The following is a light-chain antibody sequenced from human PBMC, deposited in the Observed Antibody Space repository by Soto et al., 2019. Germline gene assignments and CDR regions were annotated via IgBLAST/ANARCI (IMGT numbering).Light chain of an antibody. CDR2: GAS. V-gene: IGKV3-20*01. CDR3: QHYGSALFT. Sequence: EIVLTQSPGTLSLSPGERATLSCRASQSFSSSYLAWYQQKPGQAPRLLIYGASSMATGIPDRFSGSWSGTDFTLTISSLEPEDFAVYYCQHYGSALFTFGPGTKVDVK. CDR1: QSFSSSY. J-gene: IGKJ3*01.